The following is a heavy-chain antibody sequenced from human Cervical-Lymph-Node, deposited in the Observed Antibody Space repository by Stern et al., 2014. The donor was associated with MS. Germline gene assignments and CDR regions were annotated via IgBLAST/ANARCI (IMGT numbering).Heavy chain of an antibody. V-gene: IGHV1-69*06. CDR1: GGTLGSYA. Sequence: VQLVQSGAEGKKPGSSVKVSCKASGGTLGSYAVSWVRQAPGPGLEWMGGITPPFGRAIYAQKFQGRITITADTVTTTIYMELSSLRSEDAAMYYCASLGVTTLRWGKGALVTVSS. J-gene: IGHJ4*02. CDR2: ITPPFGRA. D-gene: IGHD3-3*01. CDR3: ASLGVTTLR.